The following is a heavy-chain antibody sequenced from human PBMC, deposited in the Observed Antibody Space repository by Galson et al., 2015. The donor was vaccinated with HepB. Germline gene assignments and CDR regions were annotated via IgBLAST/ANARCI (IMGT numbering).Heavy chain of an antibody. Sequence: SLRLSCAASGFTFSSYGMHWVRQAPGKGLEWVAFIRYDGSNKYYADSVKGRFTISRDNSKNTLYLQMNSLRAEDTAVYYCARDMYDYVWGSYHAFDIWGQGTMVTVSS. V-gene: IGHV3-30*02. CDR2: IRYDGSNK. J-gene: IGHJ3*02. CDR3: ARDMYDYVWGSYHAFDI. CDR1: GFTFSSYG. D-gene: IGHD3-16*02.